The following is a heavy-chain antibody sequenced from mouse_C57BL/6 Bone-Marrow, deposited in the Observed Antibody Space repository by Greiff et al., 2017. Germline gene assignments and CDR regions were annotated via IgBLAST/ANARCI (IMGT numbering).Heavy chain of an antibody. CDR1: GFTFSSYA. Sequence: EVKVVESGGGLVKPGGSLKLSCAASGFTFSSYAMSWVRQTPEKRLAWVATISDGGSYTSYPDNVKGRFTISRDNAKNNLYLQMSHLKSEDTAMYYCARDHYDYDNFAYWGQGTLVTVSA. D-gene: IGHD2-4*01. V-gene: IGHV5-4*01. J-gene: IGHJ3*01. CDR2: ISDGGSYT. CDR3: ARDHYDYDNFAY.